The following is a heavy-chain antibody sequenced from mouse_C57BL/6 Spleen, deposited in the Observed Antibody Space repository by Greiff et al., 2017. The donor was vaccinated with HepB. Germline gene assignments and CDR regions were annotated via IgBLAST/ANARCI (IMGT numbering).Heavy chain of an antibody. J-gene: IGHJ3*01. V-gene: IGHV1-15*01. CDR2: IDPETGGT. CDR3: TRGGLLAY. CDR1: GYTFTDYE. Sequence: VQLQQSGAELVRPGASVTLSCKASGYTFTDYEMHWVKQTPVHGLEWIGAIDPETGGTAYNQKFKGKAILTADKSSSTAYMERRSLTSEDSAVYCWTRGGLLAYWGQGTLVTVSA. D-gene: IGHD6-1*01.